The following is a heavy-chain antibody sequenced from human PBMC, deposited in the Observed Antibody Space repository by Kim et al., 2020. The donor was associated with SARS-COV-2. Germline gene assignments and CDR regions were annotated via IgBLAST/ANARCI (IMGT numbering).Heavy chain of an antibody. V-gene: IGHV4-34*01. Sequence: SETLSLTCAVYGGSFSGYYWSWIRQPPGKGLEWIGEINHSGSTNYNPSLKSRVTISVDTSKNQFSLKLSSVTAADTAVYYCARGGVGYLVAATRGYYMDVWGKGTTVTVSS. D-gene: IGHD2-15*01. CDR1: GGSFSGYY. J-gene: IGHJ6*03. CDR2: INHSGST. CDR3: ARGGVGYLVAATRGYYMDV.